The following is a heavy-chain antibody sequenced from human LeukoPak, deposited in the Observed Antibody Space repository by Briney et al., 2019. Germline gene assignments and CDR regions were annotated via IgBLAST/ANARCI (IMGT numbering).Heavy chain of an antibody. D-gene: IGHD3-22*01. V-gene: IGHV4-4*02. CDR1: GDSINSLDL. CDR2: MYLSGTT. CDR3: AGLVGRYSSGLYYYYFDY. Sequence: SGTLSLTCTVSGDSINSLDLWSWVRQPPGKGLEWIGEMYLSGTTHSNPSIKSRVTISIDKSKNQFFLNLSSVTAADTAVYYCAGLVGRYSSGLYYYYFDYWGQGTLVTVSS. J-gene: IGHJ4*02.